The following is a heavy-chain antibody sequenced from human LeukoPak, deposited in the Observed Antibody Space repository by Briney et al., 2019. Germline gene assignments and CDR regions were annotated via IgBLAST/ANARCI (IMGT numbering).Heavy chain of an antibody. CDR1: RFTFSNYG. V-gene: IGHV3-48*01. J-gene: IGHJ6*02. CDR3: ARDNSSGWSDFHYYGMDV. D-gene: IGHD6-19*01. Sequence: GGSLRLSCAASRFTFSNYGMHWVRQAPGKGLEWISYISSGGSPTYYADSVKGRFVISRDSAKNSLYLRMNSLRAEDTAVYYCARDNSSGWSDFHYYGMDVWGQGTTVIVSS. CDR2: ISSGGSPT.